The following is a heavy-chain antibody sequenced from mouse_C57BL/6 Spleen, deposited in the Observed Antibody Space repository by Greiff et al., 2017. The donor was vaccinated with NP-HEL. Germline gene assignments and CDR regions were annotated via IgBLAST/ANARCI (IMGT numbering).Heavy chain of an antibody. CDR1: GYTFTSYW. Sequence: VQRVESGTELVKPGASVKLSCKASGYTFTSYWMHWVKQRPGQGLEWIGNINPSNGGTNYNEKFKSKATLTVDKSSSTAYMQLSSLTSEDSAVYYCARGGYDGFAYWGQGTLVTVSA. D-gene: IGHD2-3*01. CDR2: INPSNGGT. CDR3: ARGGYDGFAY. J-gene: IGHJ3*01. V-gene: IGHV1-53*01.